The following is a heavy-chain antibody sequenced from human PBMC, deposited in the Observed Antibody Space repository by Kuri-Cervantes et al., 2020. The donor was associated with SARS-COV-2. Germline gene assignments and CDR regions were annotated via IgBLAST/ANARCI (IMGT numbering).Heavy chain of an antibody. D-gene: IGHD3-22*01. V-gene: IGHV1-69*05. CDR2: IIPIFGTA. CDR1: GGTFSSYA. J-gene: IGHJ6*03. Sequence: SVKVSCKASGGTFSSYAISWVRQAPGQGLEWMGGIIPIFGTANYAQKFQGRVTITTDESTSTAYMELSSLRSEDTAVYYCARGVVTTSYYYYYYMDVWGKGTTVTVSS. CDR3: ARGVVTTSYYYYYYMDV.